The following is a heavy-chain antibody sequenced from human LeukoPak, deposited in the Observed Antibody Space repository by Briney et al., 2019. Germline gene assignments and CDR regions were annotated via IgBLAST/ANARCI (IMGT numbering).Heavy chain of an antibody. CDR1: WFTLFKNP. Sequence: WGGLRLSSSAPWFTLFKNPLNRVPPAPGEGRGWGSDISGSGGNTHYADSVKGRFTISRDNSKNTLNLQMNSLRAEDTAIYYCAKERITTTAFDYWGQGTLVTVSS. D-gene: IGHD4-17*01. J-gene: IGHJ4*02. CDR2: ISGSGGNT. V-gene: IGHV3-23*01. CDR3: AKERITTTAFDY.